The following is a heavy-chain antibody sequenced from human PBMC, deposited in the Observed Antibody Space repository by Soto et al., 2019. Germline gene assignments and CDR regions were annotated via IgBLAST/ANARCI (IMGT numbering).Heavy chain of an antibody. CDR2: IIPILGIA. D-gene: IGHD2-15*01. CDR3: ASLILSEDYYYYYYMDV. J-gene: IGHJ6*03. Sequence: QVQLVQSGAEVQKPGSSVKVSCKASGGTFSSYTISWVRQAPGQGLEWMGRIIPILGIANYAQKFQGRVTITADKSTSTAYMELSSLRSEDTAVYYCASLILSEDYYYYYYMDVWGKGTTVTVSS. V-gene: IGHV1-69*02. CDR1: GGTFSSYT.